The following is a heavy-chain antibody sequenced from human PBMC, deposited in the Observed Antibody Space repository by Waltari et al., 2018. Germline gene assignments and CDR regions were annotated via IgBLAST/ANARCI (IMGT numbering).Heavy chain of an antibody. CDR2: IYSGGAT. CDR3: VKDGGSSRGPFGY. Sequence: DVQVVESGGDLIQSGGSLRLSCAASGFTVSTSYMRWVRQAPGKGPEWVSVIYSGGATHYADSVRGRFTISRDNSKNMLYLQMNILRPEDTAVYYCVKDGGSSRGPFGYWGQGTLVTVSS. CDR1: GFTVSTSY. D-gene: IGHD6-13*01. V-gene: IGHV3-53*01. J-gene: IGHJ4*02.